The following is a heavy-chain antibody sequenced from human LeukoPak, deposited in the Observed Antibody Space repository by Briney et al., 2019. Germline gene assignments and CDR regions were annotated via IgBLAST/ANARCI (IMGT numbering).Heavy chain of an antibody. D-gene: IGHD2-2*01. CDR3: ARGLGVVVPAAMEYYYYYMDV. Sequence: SETLSLTCAVYGGSFGGYYWSWIRQPPGKGLEWIGYIYYSGSTNYNPSLKSRVTISVDTSKNQFSLKLSSVTAADTAVYYCARGLGVVVPAAMEYYYYYMDVWGKGTTVTISS. CDR1: GGSFGGYY. CDR2: IYYSGST. J-gene: IGHJ6*03. V-gene: IGHV4-59*01.